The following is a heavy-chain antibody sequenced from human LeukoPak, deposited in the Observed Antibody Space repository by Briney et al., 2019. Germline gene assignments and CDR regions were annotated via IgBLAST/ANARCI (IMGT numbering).Heavy chain of an antibody. Sequence: PSETLSLICAVYGGSFSGHYWSWIRQPPGKGLEWIAEINHSGITNYNPSLKSRLTISVDTSKNQFSLRLSSVTAADTAGYYCASTSEMATKYNWFDPWGQGTLVTVSS. V-gene: IGHV4-34*01. CDR3: ASTSEMATKYNWFDP. J-gene: IGHJ5*02. CDR1: GGSFSGHY. CDR2: INHSGIT. D-gene: IGHD5-24*01.